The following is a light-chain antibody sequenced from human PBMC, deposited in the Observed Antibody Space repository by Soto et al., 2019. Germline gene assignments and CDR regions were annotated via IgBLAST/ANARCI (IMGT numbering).Light chain of an antibody. V-gene: IGKV3-20*01. CDR2: GAS. Sequence: EIVLTQSPGTLSLSPGERATLSCRASQSVSSSYLAWYQQKPGQAPRLLIYGASSRATGIPDRFSGSGSGTDVTLTISRLEPEDLAVYCCQQYGSSPWTFGQGTKVEIK. CDR3: QQYGSSPWT. CDR1: QSVSSSY. J-gene: IGKJ1*01.